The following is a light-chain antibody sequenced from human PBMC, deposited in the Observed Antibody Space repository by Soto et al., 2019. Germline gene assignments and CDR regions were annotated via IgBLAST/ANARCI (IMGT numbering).Light chain of an antibody. J-gene: IGKJ1*01. CDR2: GAS. Sequence: EIVMTHSPATLSVSPGERATLSCRASQNIENHLAWYQQTPGQAPRLLIHGASTRATGIPTRFSGSGSGTEFTLTISSLQSEDFAVYYCQQYAYWWAFGQGTKVDIK. CDR1: QNIENH. CDR3: QQYAYWWA. V-gene: IGKV3-15*01.